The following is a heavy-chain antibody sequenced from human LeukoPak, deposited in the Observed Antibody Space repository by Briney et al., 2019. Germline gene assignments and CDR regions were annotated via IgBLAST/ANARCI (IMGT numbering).Heavy chain of an antibody. CDR1: GGSVSSGSYY. Sequence: SETLSLTCTVSGGSVSSGSYYWSWIRRPPGKGLEWIGYIYYSGSTNYNPSLKSRVTISVDTSKNQFSLKLSSVTAADTAVYYCAREEIFGVVIGIDYWGQGTLVTVSS. CDR2: IYYSGST. D-gene: IGHD3-3*01. J-gene: IGHJ4*02. V-gene: IGHV4-61*01. CDR3: AREEIFGVVIGIDY.